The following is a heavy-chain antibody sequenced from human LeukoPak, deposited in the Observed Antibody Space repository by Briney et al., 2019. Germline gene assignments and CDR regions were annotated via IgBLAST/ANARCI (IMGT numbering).Heavy chain of an antibody. CDR3: ANHGGYSGYGADYFDY. D-gene: IGHD5-12*01. Sequence: GGSLRLSCAASGFSFSSYAMTWVRQAPGKGLEWVSAISGSGVSTFYADSVKGRFTISRDNSKNTLYLQMNSLRDGDTAVYYCANHGGYSGYGADYFDYWGQGTLVTVSS. V-gene: IGHV3-23*01. J-gene: IGHJ4*02. CDR2: ISGSGVST. CDR1: GFSFSSYA.